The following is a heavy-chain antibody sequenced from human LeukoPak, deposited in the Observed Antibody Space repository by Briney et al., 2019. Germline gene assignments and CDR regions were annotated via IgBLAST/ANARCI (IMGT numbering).Heavy chain of an antibody. CDR2: IYHSGST. CDR1: GYSISSGYY. CDR3: ARISAAGTEFDY. D-gene: IGHD6-13*01. J-gene: IGHJ4*02. Sequence: SETLSLTCTVSGYSISSGYYWGWIRQPPGKGLEWIGSIYHSGSTYYNPSLKSRVTISVDTSKNQFSLKLSSATAADTAEYYCARISAAGTEFDYWGQGTLVTVSS. V-gene: IGHV4-38-2*02.